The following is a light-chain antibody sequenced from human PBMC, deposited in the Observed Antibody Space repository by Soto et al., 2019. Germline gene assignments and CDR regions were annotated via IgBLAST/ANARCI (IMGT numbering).Light chain of an antibody. Sequence: QSALTQPRSVSGSPGQSVTISCTGTSIEVGGYDYVSWYQQHPGKAPKLMIYDVSKRPSGVPDRFSGSKSGNTASLTISGLQAEDEADYYCCSYAGSYTFDVVFGGGTKLTVL. J-gene: IGLJ2*01. V-gene: IGLV2-11*01. CDR2: DVS. CDR1: SIEVGGYDY. CDR3: CSYAGSYTFDVV.